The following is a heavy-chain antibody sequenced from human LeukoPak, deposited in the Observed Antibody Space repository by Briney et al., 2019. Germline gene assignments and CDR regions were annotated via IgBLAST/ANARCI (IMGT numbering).Heavy chain of an antibody. J-gene: IGHJ4*02. D-gene: IGHD3-16*01. CDR2: IRYDGSNK. CDR1: GFTFSDYY. CDR3: ARDLLGENYFDY. Sequence: PGGSLRLSCAASGFTFSDYYMSWIRQAPGKGLEWVAFIRYDGSNKYYADSVKGRFTISRDNSKNTLYLQMNSLRAEDTAVYYCARDLLGENYFDYWGQGTLVTVSS. V-gene: IGHV3-30*02.